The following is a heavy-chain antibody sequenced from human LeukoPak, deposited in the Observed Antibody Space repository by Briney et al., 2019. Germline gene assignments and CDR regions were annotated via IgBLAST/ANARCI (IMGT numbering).Heavy chain of an antibody. V-gene: IGHV1-2*02. D-gene: IGHD3-10*01. CDR2: INPNSGGT. Sequence: ASVKVSCKASGYTFTGHYMHWVRQAPGQGREGMGWINPNSGGTNYAQKFQGRVTMTRDTSISTAYMELSRLRSDDTAVYYCARDLDNYYGSGSYYWGQGALVTVSS. J-gene: IGHJ4*02. CDR3: ARDLDNYYGSGSYY. CDR1: GYTFTGHY.